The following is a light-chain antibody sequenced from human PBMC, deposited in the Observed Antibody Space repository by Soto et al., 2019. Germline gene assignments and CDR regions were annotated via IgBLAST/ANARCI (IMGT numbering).Light chain of an antibody. CDR3: QQYDNPPLT. CDR2: HAS. Sequence: DIHISESPSSLSAPVGDRVTITCQASQDISNSLTWYQQKXGKAPKLIIYHASNLETGVPSRFSGSGSGTDFTFTISSLQPEDIASYYCQQYDNPPLTFGGGTKVDIK. J-gene: IGKJ4*01. V-gene: IGKV1-33*01. CDR1: QDISNS.